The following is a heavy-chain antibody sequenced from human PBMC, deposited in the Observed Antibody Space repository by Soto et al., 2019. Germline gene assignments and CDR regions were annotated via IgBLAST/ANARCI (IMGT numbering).Heavy chain of an antibody. V-gene: IGHV3-23*01. J-gene: IGHJ5*02. CDR2: ISGSGSRT. Sequence: GGSLRLSCAASGFTFGTYAMSWVRQAPGKGLEWVSGISGSGSRTYNADSVKGRFTISRDNSNNPLYLQMNSLRAEDTAVYYCAKDRGSGSSGWPRFGPWGQGTLVTVPS. D-gene: IGHD6-19*01. CDR1: GFTFGTYA. CDR3: AKDRGSGSSGWPRFGP.